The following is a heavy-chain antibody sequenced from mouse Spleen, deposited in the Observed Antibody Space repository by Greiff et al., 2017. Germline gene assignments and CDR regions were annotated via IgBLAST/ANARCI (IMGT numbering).Heavy chain of an antibody. D-gene: IGHD2-14*01. CDR2: IRNKANGYTT. V-gene: IGHV7-3*02. CDR3: ARDDYRYDGGRAMDY. J-gene: IGHJ4*01. CDR1: GFTFTDYY. Sequence: EVKLMESGGGLVQPGGSLRLSCATSGFTFTDYYMSWVRQPPGKALEWLGFIRNKANGYTTEYSASVKGRFTISRDNSQSILYLQMNTLRAEDSATYYCARDDYRYDGGRAMDYWGQGTSVTVSS.